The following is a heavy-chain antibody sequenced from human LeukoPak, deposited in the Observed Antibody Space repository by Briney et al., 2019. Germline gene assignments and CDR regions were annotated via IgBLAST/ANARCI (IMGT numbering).Heavy chain of an antibody. CDR2: VYYSGST. CDR1: GGSISSYY. V-gene: IGHV4-59*01. CDR3: ARGGDLDY. Sequence: SETLSLTCTVSGGSISSYYWNWIRQAPGKGLEWIGYVYYSGSTNYNPSLKSRVTISVDMSKSQFSLKLTSVTAADTAMYYCARGGDLDYWGQGTLVTVSS. J-gene: IGHJ4*02.